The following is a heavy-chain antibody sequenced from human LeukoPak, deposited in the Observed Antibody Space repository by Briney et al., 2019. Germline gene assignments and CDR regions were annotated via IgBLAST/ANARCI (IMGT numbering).Heavy chain of an antibody. Sequence: GGSLRLSCAASGFTFSSYSMNWVRQAPGKGLEWVSSISSSSSYIYYADSVKGRFTTSRDNAKNSLYLQMNSLRAEDTAVYYCARDPSGYDYHYYYMDVWGKGTTVTISS. D-gene: IGHD5-12*01. V-gene: IGHV3-21*01. J-gene: IGHJ6*03. CDR2: ISSSSSYI. CDR1: GFTFSSYS. CDR3: ARDPSGYDYHYYYMDV.